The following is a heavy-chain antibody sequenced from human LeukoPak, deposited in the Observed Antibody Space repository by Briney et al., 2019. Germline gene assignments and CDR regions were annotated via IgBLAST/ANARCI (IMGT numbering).Heavy chain of an antibody. CDR2: ISSSSSYI. Sequence: GGSLRLSRAASGFTFSSYSMNWVRQAPGKGLEWVSSISSSSSYIYYADSVKGRFTISRDNAKNSLYLQMNSLRAEDTAVYYCARDWAYSGSSGFDYWGQGTLVTVSS. CDR1: GFTFSSYS. V-gene: IGHV3-21*01. CDR3: ARDWAYSGSSGFDY. D-gene: IGHD1-26*01. J-gene: IGHJ4*02.